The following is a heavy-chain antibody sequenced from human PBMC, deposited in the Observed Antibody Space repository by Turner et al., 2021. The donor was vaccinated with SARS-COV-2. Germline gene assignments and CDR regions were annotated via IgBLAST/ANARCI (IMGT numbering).Heavy chain of an antibody. CDR3: AKGYDSSGYYSARGGLFCDY. Sequence: EVQLLESGGGLVQPGGSLRLPCAASGFTFSSYAMSWVRQAPGKGLEWGSASSGSGGRTYYADSVKGRFTISRDNAKNTLYLQMNSLRAEDTAVYYCAKGYDSSGYYSARGGLFCDYWGQGTLVTVSS. J-gene: IGHJ4*02. V-gene: IGHV3-23*01. D-gene: IGHD3-22*01. CDR1: GFTFSSYA. CDR2: SSGSGGRT.